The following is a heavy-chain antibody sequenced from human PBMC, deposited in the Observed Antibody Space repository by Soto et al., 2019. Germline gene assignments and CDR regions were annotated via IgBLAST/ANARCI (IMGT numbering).Heavy chain of an antibody. Sequence: GGSLRLSCAASGFTFSSYAMSWVRQAPGKGLEWVSAITGSGDFTSYADSVKGRFTISRDTSRNTLYLQMNSLRAEDTAVYFCAKAKGTSGSRAYCPFDYWGEGTLVTVSS. V-gene: IGHV3-23*01. D-gene: IGHD3-10*01. CDR3: AKAKGTSGSRAYCPFDY. CDR2: ITGSGDFT. CDR1: GFTFSSYA. J-gene: IGHJ4*02.